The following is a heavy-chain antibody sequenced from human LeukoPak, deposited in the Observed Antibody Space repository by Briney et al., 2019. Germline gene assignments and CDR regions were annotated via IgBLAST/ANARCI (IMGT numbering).Heavy chain of an antibody. Sequence: ASVKVFCKASGYTFTSYAMHWVRQAPGQRLEWMGWINAGNGNTKYSQKFQGRVTITRDTSASTAYMELSSLRSEDTAVYYCARGGARGFFITTGDYWGQGTLVTVSS. D-gene: IGHD3-22*01. V-gene: IGHV1-3*01. CDR3: ARGGARGFFITTGDY. CDR2: INAGNGNT. CDR1: GYTFTSYA. J-gene: IGHJ4*02.